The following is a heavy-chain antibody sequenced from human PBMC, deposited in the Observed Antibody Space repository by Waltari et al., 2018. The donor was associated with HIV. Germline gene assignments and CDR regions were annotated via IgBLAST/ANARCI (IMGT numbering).Heavy chain of an antibody. V-gene: IGHV4-59*12. D-gene: IGHD6-19*01. CDR3: ARAMAAGPGTPGGVDL. CDR1: GGSIRTSF. CDR2: IDHNGNA. Sequence: QVQLQESGPGLVKPSGTVSRSCVVSGGSIRTSFWNWIRPAPGRGLAWIGHIDHNGNANYNPSLKSRFRFSLQISETRFSLILTSATAADTAVYYCARAMAAGPGTPGGVDLWGQGTLITVSS. J-gene: IGHJ5*02.